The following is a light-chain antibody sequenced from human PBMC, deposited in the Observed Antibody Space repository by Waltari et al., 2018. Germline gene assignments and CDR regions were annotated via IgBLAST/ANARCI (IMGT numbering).Light chain of an antibody. J-gene: IGKJ4*01. CDR3: QQYYDLPRT. CDR1: QEIRNF. CDR2: DAS. Sequence: DIQMTQSPSSLSASVGDIVSITCQASQEIRNFLNWCQLKPGKSPKVLIYDASNLETGFPSRFSGRKSRTEFTLTISGLQPEDFATYFCQQYYDLPRTFGGGTKVEI. V-gene: IGKV1-33*01.